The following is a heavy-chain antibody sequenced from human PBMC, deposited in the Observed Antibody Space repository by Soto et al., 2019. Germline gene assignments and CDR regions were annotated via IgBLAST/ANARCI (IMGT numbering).Heavy chain of an antibody. Sequence: ASVTVSCKASGYTFTGYYMHWVRPAPGQGLEWMGWINPNSGGTNYAQKFQGWVTMTRDTSISTAYMELSRLRSDDTAVYYCARSGHRGSIIVVVPAASDYYYGMDVWGQGTTVTVSS. D-gene: IGHD2-2*01. CDR1: GYTFTGYY. J-gene: IGHJ6*02. CDR2: INPNSGGT. V-gene: IGHV1-2*04. CDR3: ARSGHRGSIIVVVPAASDYYYGMDV.